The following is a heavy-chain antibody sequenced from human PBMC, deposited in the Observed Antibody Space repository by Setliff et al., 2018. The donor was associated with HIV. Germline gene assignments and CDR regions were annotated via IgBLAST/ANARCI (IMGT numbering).Heavy chain of an antibody. V-gene: IGHV5-51*01. CDR1: GYSFTTYR. CDR3: ATVDPNYGDYGNF. CDR2: IYPDDSDT. D-gene: IGHD4-17*01. J-gene: IGHJ4*02. Sequence: PGESLKISCKGSGYSFTTYRIAWVRQMPGKGLEWMGIIYPDDSDTIYSPSFQGQVTISADKSISTAYLQWSSLKASDTAMYYCATVDPNYGDYGNFWGQGTLVTVSS.